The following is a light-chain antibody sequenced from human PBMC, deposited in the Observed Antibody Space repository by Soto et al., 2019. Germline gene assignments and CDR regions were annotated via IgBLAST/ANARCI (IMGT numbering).Light chain of an antibody. CDR2: DVS. V-gene: IGLV2-14*04. J-gene: IGLJ1*01. CDR1: SSDVGGYNY. Sequence: TSSDVGGYNYVSWYQQHPGKAPKLMIYDVSNRPSGVSNRFSGSKSGNTASLTISGLQAEHEAAYYCSSYSRSCCCVFVTGTEV. CDR3: SSYSRSCCCV.